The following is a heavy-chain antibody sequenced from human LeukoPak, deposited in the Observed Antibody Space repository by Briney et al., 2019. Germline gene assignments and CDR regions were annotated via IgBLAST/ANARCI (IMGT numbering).Heavy chain of an antibody. V-gene: IGHV4-59*01. Sequence: SETLSLTCTVSGGSISSYCWSWIRQPPRKELELVGYLYYSGSTNYNPSFKSRVTMSVDTSKNQFSLNLNSMTAADTAVYFCARGTYNDSGFDYWRQGTLVTVSS. J-gene: IGHJ4*02. CDR1: GGSISSYC. CDR2: LYYSGST. D-gene: IGHD4-17*01. CDR3: ARGTYNDSGFDY.